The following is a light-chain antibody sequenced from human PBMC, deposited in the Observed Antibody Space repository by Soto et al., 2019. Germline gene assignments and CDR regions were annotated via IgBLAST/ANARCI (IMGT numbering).Light chain of an antibody. V-gene: IGKV3-20*01. Sequence: EILLTQSPGTLSLSPGERATLSCRASQNVRNSYLAWYQQKPGQAPRLLIYGASGRATGIPDRFSGSGSGPDFTLTISRLEPEDFAVYYCQQYGISPYTFGQGTKLEI. J-gene: IGKJ2*01. CDR2: GAS. CDR3: QQYGISPYT. CDR1: QNVRNSY.